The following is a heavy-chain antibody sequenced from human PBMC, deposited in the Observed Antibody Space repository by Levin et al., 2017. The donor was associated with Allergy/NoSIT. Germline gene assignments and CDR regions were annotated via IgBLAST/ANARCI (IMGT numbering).Heavy chain of an antibody. CDR3: ARDEESFGDAFDI. V-gene: IGHV3-48*01. D-gene: IGHD3-16*01. CDR1: GFTFSTYG. CDR2: ISARKTTM. J-gene: IGHJ3*02. Sequence: GGSLRLSCAASGFTFSTYGMIWVRQAPGKGLEWVSYISARKTTMYYADSVKGRFTISRDDAKNTLYLQMSSLRAEDKAVYFCARDEESFGDAFDIWGQGTTVTVSS.